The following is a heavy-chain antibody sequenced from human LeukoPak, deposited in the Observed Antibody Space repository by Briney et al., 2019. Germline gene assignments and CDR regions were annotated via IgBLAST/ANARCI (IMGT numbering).Heavy chain of an antibody. CDR1: GGSISSYY. Sequence: PSETLSLTCTVSGGSISSYYWSWIRQPPGKGLEWIGYIYYSGSTNYNPSLKSRVTISVDTSKNQFSLKLSSVTAADTAVYYCARRPEGVEHYFDYCGQGTLVTVSS. J-gene: IGHJ4*02. CDR2: IYYSGST. V-gene: IGHV4-59*01. D-gene: IGHD2-8*01. CDR3: ARRPEGVEHYFDY.